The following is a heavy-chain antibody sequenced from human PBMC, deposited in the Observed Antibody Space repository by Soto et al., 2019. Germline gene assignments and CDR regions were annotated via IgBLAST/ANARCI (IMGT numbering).Heavy chain of an antibody. V-gene: IGHV4-31*03. Sequence: PSETLSLTCTVSGGSISSGGYYWSWIRQHPGNGLEWIGYIYYSGSTYYNPSLKSRVTMSVDTSKNRFSLKLSSVSAADTAVYYCARVPIGSGGYNFDYWGQGTLVTVSS. CDR1: GGSISSGGYY. CDR2: IYYSGST. D-gene: IGHD3-10*01. CDR3: ARVPIGSGGYNFDY. J-gene: IGHJ4*02.